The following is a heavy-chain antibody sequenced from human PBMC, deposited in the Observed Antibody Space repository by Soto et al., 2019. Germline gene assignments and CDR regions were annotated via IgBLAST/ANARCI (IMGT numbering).Heavy chain of an antibody. CDR2: IKQDGSEK. Sequence: EVQLVESGGGLVQPGGSLRLSCAASGFTFSNYWMSWVRQAPGKGLEWVANIKQDGSEKNYVDSVKGRFTISRDNAKSSLDLQMISLRAEDTAVYYCAGVAIWGQGTPVTVSS. CDR1: GFTFSNYW. CDR3: AGVAI. D-gene: IGHD5-12*01. V-gene: IGHV3-7*01. J-gene: IGHJ4*02.